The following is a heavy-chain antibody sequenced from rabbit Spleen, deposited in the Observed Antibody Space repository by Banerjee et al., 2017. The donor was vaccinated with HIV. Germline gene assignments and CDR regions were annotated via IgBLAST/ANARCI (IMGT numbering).Heavy chain of an antibody. CDR1: GFSFSSSDY. CDR3: ARDLYYAYAYRGYDGYFNL. D-gene: IGHD6-1*01. CDR2: IYTGSSGTT. V-gene: IGHV1S40*01. J-gene: IGHJ4*01. Sequence: QSLEESGGDLVKPGASLTLTCKASGFSFSSSDYMCWVRQAPGKGLEWIACIYTGSSGTTYYASWAKGRFTITKASSTTVTLQMASLTAADTATYFCARDLYYAYAYRGYDGYFNLWGPGTLVTVS.